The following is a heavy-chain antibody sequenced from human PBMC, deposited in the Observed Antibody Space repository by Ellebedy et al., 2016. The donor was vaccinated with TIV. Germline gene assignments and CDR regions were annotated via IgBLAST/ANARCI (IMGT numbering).Heavy chain of an antibody. Sequence: MPSETLSLTCTVSGGSIRNGAYYWNWIRQPPGKGLEWNGYIYYSGSTFYTPSLQSRLTMSIDTSQHQFSLKLTSVTAADTAVYYCARGTISGTTFAHLDYWGQGTPVTVSS. CDR1: GGSIRNGAYY. CDR3: ARGTISGTTFAHLDY. D-gene: IGHD1-7*01. CDR2: IYYSGST. V-gene: IGHV4-30-4*01. J-gene: IGHJ4*02.